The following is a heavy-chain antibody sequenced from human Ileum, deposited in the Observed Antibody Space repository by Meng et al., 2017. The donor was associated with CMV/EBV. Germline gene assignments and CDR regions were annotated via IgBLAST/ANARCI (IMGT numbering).Heavy chain of an antibody. CDR2: ICWNSGSI. V-gene: IGHV3-9*01. Sequence: GGSLRLSCAASGFTFDDYAMHWVRQAPGKGLEWVSVICWNSGSIGYADSVKGRFTITRDNDKNYLYLQMNSLRAGATALYYYERDQSFVRYVGPFDYWGQGTLVTVSS. CDR3: ERDQSFVRYVGPFDY. D-gene: IGHD3-10*01. J-gene: IGHJ4*02. CDR1: GFTFDDYA.